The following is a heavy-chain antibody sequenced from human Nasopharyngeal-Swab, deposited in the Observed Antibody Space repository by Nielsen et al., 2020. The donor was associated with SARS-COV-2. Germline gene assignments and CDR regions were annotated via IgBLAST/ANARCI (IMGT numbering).Heavy chain of an antibody. J-gene: IGHJ5*02. CDR1: VRTFSSYA. V-gene: IGHV1-69*13. CDR2: IIPIFGTA. D-gene: IGHD2-21*01. Sequence: SSVKVSCKASVRTFSSYAISWVRQAPGQGLEWMGGIIPIFGTANYAQKFQGRVTITADESTSTAYMELSSLRSEDTAVYYCARVLDSLAHWFDPWGQGTLVTVSS. CDR3: ARVLDSLAHWFDP.